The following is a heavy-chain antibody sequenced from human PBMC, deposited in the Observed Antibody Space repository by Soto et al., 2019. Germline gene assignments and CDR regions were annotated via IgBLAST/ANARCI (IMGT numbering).Heavy chain of an antibody. CDR2: IYYSGST. J-gene: IGHJ4*02. V-gene: IGHV4-39*01. Sequence: SQTLSHTCTVSYGSISSSSYYWGFIHQPPGKGLEWIGSIYYSGSTYYNPSLKSRVTISVDTSKNQFSLKLSSVTAADTAVYYCARHVAGYSSGLDYWGQGTLVTVSS. CDR3: ARHVAGYSSGLDY. D-gene: IGHD6-19*01. CDR1: YGSISSSSYY.